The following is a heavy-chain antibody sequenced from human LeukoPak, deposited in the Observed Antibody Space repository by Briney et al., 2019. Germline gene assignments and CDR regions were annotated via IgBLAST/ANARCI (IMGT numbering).Heavy chain of an antibody. CDR2: ISSSSSYI. CDR1: GFTFSSYS. Sequence: GGSLRLSCAASGFTFSSYSMNWVRQAPGKGLEWVSSISSSSSYIYYADSVKGRFTISRDNAKNSLYLQMNSLRAEDTAVYYCARGGYSGYDPPGYYGMGVWGQGTTVTVSS. CDR3: ARGGYSGYDPPGYYGMGV. V-gene: IGHV3-21*01. D-gene: IGHD5-12*01. J-gene: IGHJ6*02.